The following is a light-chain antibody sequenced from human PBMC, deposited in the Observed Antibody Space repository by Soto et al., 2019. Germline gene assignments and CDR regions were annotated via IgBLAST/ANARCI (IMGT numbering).Light chain of an antibody. CDR1: SSDVGGYNY. Sequence: QSALTQPASVSGSPGQSITISCTGTSSDVGGYNYVSWYQQHPGKAPKLMIYEVDNRPSGISNRFSGSKSGTTASLTISGLQAEDEADYFCSSYTTNKTLLFGGGTQLTVL. V-gene: IGLV2-14*01. CDR3: SSYTTNKTLL. J-gene: IGLJ2*01. CDR2: EVD.